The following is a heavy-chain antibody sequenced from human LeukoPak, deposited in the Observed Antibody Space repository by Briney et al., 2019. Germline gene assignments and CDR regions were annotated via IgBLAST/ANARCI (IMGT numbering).Heavy chain of an antibody. Sequence: GESLKISCKGSGYSFTSYWIGWVRQMPGKGLEWMGIIYPGDSDSRYSPSFQGQVTIPADKSISTAYLQWSSLRASDTAIYYCARRAKAYCGGDCSLASDYWGQGTLVTVSS. CDR1: GYSFTSYW. CDR3: ARRAKAYCGGDCSLASDY. CDR2: IYPGDSDS. D-gene: IGHD2-21*02. J-gene: IGHJ4*02. V-gene: IGHV5-51*01.